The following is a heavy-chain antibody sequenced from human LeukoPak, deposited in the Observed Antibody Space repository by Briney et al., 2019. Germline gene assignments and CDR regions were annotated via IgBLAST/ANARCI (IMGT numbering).Heavy chain of an antibody. Sequence: GGSLRLSCAASGFTFSSYAMHWVRQAPGKGLEWVAVILYDGSNKYYADSVKGRSTISRDNARNSLYLQMNSLRAEDTAVYYCARDGLAAATLHWCFDLWGRGTLVTVSS. D-gene: IGHD2-15*01. J-gene: IGHJ2*01. CDR3: ARDGLAAATLHWCFDL. CDR1: GFTFSSYA. CDR2: ILYDGSNK. V-gene: IGHV3-30*04.